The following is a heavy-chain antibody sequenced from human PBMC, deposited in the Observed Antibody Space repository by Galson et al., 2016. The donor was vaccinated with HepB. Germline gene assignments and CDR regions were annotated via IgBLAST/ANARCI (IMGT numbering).Heavy chain of an antibody. V-gene: IGHV1-46*01. D-gene: IGHD1-26*01. CDR3: ARLGILGTASGSDY. J-gene: IGHJ4*02. CDR2: INPSGGSA. Sequence: SVKVSCKASGYTFSSYYIHWVRQAPGQGLEWMGIINPSGGSASYAQQFQGRVTMTRDTSTSTVYMDLSSLRSEDTAVYYCARLGILGTASGSDYWGQGTLVTVSS. CDR1: GYTFSSYY.